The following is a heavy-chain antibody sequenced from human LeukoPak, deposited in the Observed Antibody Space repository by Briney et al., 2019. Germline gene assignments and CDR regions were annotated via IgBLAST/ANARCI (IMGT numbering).Heavy chain of an antibody. CDR1: GYRVTSSW. V-gene: IGHV5-51*01. CDR3: ATYAGTSSKYFQN. CDR2: INPGDSDT. D-gene: IGHD3-10*01. J-gene: IGHJ1*01. Sequence: GESLKISCEGSGYRVTSSWIGWVRQMPGKSLEWMGIINPGDSDTRYSPSFQGQVTISADKSISTAYLQWSSLKASDTAMYYCATYAGTSSKYFQNWGQGTLVTVSS.